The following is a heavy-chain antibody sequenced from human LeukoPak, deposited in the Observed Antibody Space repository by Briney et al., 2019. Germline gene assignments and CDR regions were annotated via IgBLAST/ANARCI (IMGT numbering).Heavy chain of an antibody. CDR1: GGTFSSYA. J-gene: IGHJ6*03. CDR3: ARSPEGDFWSGYSTYYYYYYMDV. CDR2: IIPIFGTA. V-gene: IGHV1-69*06. Sequence: ASVKVSCKASGGTFSSYAISWVRQAPGQGLEWMGGIIPIFGTANYAQKFQGRVTITADKSTSTAYMELSSLRSEDTAVYYCARSPEGDFWSGYSTYYYYYYMDVWGKGTTVTVSS. D-gene: IGHD3-3*01.